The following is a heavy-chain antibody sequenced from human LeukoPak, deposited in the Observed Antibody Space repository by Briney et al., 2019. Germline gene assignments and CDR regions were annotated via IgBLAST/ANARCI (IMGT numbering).Heavy chain of an antibody. CDR3: ARNRYYYGSRNYGVPNWFDP. CDR2: INHSGST. CDR1: GGSFSGYY. J-gene: IGHJ5*02. D-gene: IGHD3-10*01. Sequence: PSETLSLTCAVYGGSFSGYYWSWIRQPPGKGLEWIGEINHSGSTYYKPSLKSRVTISVHTSKNQFSLRLSSVTAADTAVYYCARNRYYYGSRNYGVPNWFDPWGQGTLVTVSS. V-gene: IGHV4-34*01.